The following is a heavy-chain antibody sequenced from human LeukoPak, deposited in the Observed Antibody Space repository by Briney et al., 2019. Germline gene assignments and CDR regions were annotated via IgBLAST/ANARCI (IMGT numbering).Heavy chain of an antibody. V-gene: IGHV1-2*02. CDR1: GYTFTGYY. Sequence: VASVKVSCKASGYTFTGYYMHWVRQAPGRGLEWMGWINPKTGNTNYVEKFQGRFTITRDTSKNTVYLELSLRSDDTAVYYCAKFDQDWGTFDYWGQGTVVTVSS. J-gene: IGHJ4*02. CDR3: AKFDQDWGTFDY. CDR2: INPKTGNT. D-gene: IGHD7-27*01.